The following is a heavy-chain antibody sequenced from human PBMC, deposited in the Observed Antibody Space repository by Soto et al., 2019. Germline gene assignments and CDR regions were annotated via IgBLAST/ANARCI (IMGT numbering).Heavy chain of an antibody. V-gene: IGHV5-10-1*01. CDR2: IDPSDSYS. CDR1: GYSFTNYW. J-gene: IGHJ6*02. CDR3: ARLSPHYYYGMDV. Sequence: PGESLKISCKGSGYSFTNYWITWVRQMPGKGLEWMGRIDPSDSYSNYSPSFQGHVTISADKSINTAYLQWSSLKASDTAMYYCARLSPHYYYGMDVWGQGTTVTVSS.